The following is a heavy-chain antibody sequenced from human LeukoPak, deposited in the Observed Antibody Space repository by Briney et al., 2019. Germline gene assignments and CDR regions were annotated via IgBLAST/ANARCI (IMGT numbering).Heavy chain of an antibody. CDR1: GFTFSSYG. Sequence: GGSLRLSCAASGFTFSSYGMHWVRQAPGKGLEWVAVIWYDGSNKYYADSVKGRFTISRDNSKNTLYLQMNSLRAEDTAVYYCAKEAGIAVAGRDAFDIWGLGTMVTVSS. D-gene: IGHD6-19*01. CDR2: IWYDGSNK. V-gene: IGHV3-33*06. J-gene: IGHJ3*02. CDR3: AKEAGIAVAGRDAFDI.